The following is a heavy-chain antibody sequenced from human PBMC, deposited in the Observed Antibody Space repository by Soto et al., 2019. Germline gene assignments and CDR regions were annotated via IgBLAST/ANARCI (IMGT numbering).Heavy chain of an antibody. CDR2: IYHSGST. V-gene: IGHV4-4*02. J-gene: IGHJ2*01. D-gene: IGHD1-26*01. CDR3: ARARGRRYFDL. CDR1: SGSISSSNW. Sequence: QVQLQESGPGLVKPSGTLSLTCAVSSGSISSSNWWSWVRQPPGKGLEWIGEIYHSGSTNYNPSLTVRVTISVDKSKNQFSLKLSSVTAADTAVYYCARARGRRYFDLWGRGTLVTVSS.